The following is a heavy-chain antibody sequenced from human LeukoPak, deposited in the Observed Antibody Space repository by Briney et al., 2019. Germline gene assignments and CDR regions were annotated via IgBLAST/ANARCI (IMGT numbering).Heavy chain of an antibody. CDR2: IRSKAYGGTT. D-gene: IGHD6-25*01. J-gene: IGHJ4*02. Sequence: GRSLRLSCTVSGFTFGDYAMKWVRQAPGKGLEWVGCIRSKAYGGTTEYAASVKGRFIISRDDSKSIAYPQMNSLKTEDTAVYYCIRELWNSGYENYFGYWGQGTLVTVSS. CDR3: IRELWNSGYENYFGY. CDR1: GFTFGDYA. V-gene: IGHV3-49*04.